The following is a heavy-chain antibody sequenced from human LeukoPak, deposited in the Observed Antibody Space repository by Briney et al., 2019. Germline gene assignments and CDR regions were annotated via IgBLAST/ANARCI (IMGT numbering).Heavy chain of an antibody. CDR1: GGSFSGYY. Sequence: PSETLSLTCAVYGGSFSGYYWSWIRQPPGKGLEWIGEINHSGSTNYNPSLKSRVTISLDTSKNQFSLKLSSVTAADTAVYYCARYGSGKTYYYYYGMDVWGQGTTVTVSS. J-gene: IGHJ6*02. CDR2: INHSGST. V-gene: IGHV4-34*01. D-gene: IGHD3-10*01. CDR3: ARYGSGKTYYYYYGMDV.